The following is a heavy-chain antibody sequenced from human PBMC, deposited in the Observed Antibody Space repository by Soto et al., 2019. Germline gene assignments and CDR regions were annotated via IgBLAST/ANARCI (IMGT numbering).Heavy chain of an antibody. CDR3: ARDYYSESRPRPSNYYYYYGMDV. J-gene: IGHJ6*02. CDR1: GFTFSSYA. D-gene: IGHD3-10*01. CDR2: ISYGGSNK. V-gene: IGHV3-30-3*01. Sequence: PGGSLRLSCAASGFTFSSYAMHWVRQAPGKGLEWVAVISYGGSNKYYADSVKGRFTISRDNSKNTLYLQMNSLRAEDTAVYYCARDYYSESRPRPSNYYYYYGMDVWGQGTTVTVSS.